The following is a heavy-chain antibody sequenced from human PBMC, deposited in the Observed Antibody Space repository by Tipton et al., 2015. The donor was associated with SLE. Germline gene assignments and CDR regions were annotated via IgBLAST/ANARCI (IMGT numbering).Heavy chain of an antibody. D-gene: IGHD2-21*02. CDR1: GFTFSSYS. J-gene: IGHJ6*02. CDR3: ARDCGGDCYYYYGTDV. V-gene: IGHV3-21*01. CDR2: ISSSSSYI. Sequence: SLRLSCAASGFTFSSYSMNWVRQAPGKGLEWVSSISSSSSYIYYADSVKGRFTISRDNAKNSLYLQMNSLRAEDTAVYYCARDCGGDCYYYYGTDVWGQGTTVTVSS.